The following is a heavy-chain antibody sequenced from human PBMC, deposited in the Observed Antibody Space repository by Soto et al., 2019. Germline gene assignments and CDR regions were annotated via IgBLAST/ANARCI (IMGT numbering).Heavy chain of an antibody. CDR1: GFTFTSYA. CDR3: ARDRLYESNTQYYNYGMDV. Sequence: LVESGGGVVQPGRSLRVSCAASGFTFTSYAMHWVRQAPGKGLEWVATISYDGSKKDYADSVKGRFTISRDNSKNTLYLQMNSLRAEDTAVYYCARDRLYESNTQYYNYGMDVLGQGTTVTVSS. J-gene: IGHJ6*02. CDR2: ISYDGSKK. D-gene: IGHD3-22*01. V-gene: IGHV3-30-3*01.